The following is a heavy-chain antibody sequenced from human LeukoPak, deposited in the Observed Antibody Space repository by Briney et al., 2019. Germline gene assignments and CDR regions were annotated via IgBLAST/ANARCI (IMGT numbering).Heavy chain of an antibody. D-gene: IGHD3-10*01. CDR2: IYYSGST. CDR3: ARLYSGSGSYDYYHYYYMDV. CDR1: GGSISSYY. J-gene: IGHJ6*03. V-gene: IGHV4-59*08. Sequence: PSETLSLTCTVSGGSISSYYWSWIRQPPGKGLEWIGYIYYSGSTNYNPSLKSRVTISVDTSKNQFSLKLSSVTAADTAVYYCARLYSGSGSYDYYHYYYMDVWGKGTTVTVSS.